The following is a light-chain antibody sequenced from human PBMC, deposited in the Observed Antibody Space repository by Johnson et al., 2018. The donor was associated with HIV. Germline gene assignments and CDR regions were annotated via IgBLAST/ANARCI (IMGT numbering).Light chain of an antibody. CDR3: GTWDNSLNVYV. Sequence: QSVLTQPPSVSAAPGQKVTISCSGSSSNIGNNYVSWYQQLPGTAPKLLIYENNKRPSGIPDRFSGSKSGTSATLGITGLQTGDEATYYCGTWDNSLNVYVFGTGTKVTVL. CDR1: SSNIGNNY. V-gene: IGLV1-51*02. J-gene: IGLJ1*01. CDR2: ENN.